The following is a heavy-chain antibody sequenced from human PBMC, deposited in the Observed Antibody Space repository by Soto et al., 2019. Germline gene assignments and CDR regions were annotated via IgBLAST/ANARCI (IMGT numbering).Heavy chain of an antibody. Sequence: QVQLVQSGAEVKKPGDSVKVSCKTSGYRFSSSDINWVRQASGQGLEWVGWMSPNSGNTGFGQKFQGRVTMTKDTARTTAEMALTSRTSEETAVYYCVREFAVPGAKWGQGTLVTVSA. CDR3: VREFAVPGAK. V-gene: IGHV1-8*01. CDR1: GYRFSSSD. CDR2: MSPNSGNT. D-gene: IGHD2-2*01. J-gene: IGHJ4*02.